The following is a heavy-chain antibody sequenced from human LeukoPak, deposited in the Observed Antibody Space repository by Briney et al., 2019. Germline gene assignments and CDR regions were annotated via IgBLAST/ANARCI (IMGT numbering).Heavy chain of an antibody. V-gene: IGHV4-30-2*01. CDR1: GGSISSGGYS. CDR2: IYHSGST. Sequence: SQTLSLTCAVSGGSISSGGYSWSWIRQPPGKGLEWIGYIYHSGSTYYNPSLKSRVTISVDRSKNQFSLKLSSVTAADTAVYCCARAPIVVVPAARGYYYYYYGMDVWGQGTTVTVSS. CDR3: ARAPIVVVPAARGYYYYYYGMDV. J-gene: IGHJ6*02. D-gene: IGHD2-2*01.